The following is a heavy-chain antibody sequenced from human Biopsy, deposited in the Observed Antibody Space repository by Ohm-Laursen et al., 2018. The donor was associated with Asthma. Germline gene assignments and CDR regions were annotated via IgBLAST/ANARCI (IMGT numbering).Heavy chain of an antibody. J-gene: IGHJ4*02. CDR3: VSPPGY. V-gene: IGHV4-39*01. CDR1: GGSISSSSCY. CDR2: IYYSGST. Sequence: GTLSLTCTVSGGSISSSSCYWGWIRRPPGKGLEFIGTIYYSGSTYYNPSLKSRVTLSVDASKNQFSLKLTSVTAADTAVYYCVSPPGYWGQGTRVTVSS.